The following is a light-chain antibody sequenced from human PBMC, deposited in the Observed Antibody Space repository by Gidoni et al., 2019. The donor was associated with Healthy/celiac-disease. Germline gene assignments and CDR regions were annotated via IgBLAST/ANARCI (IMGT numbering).Light chain of an antibody. CDR1: QSVSSY. J-gene: IGKJ3*01. CDR2: DAC. Sequence: ELVLTQSPATLSLSPGERATLSCRASQSVSSYLAWYQQKPGQAPRLLNDDACNRATGIPARCSGSGSGKDFTLTSSSLEPEDFAVYYCQQRSNWPRITFGPGTKVDIK. V-gene: IGKV3-11*01. CDR3: QQRSNWPRIT.